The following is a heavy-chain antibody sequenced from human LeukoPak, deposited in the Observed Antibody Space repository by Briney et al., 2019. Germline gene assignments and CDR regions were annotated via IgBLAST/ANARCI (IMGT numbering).Heavy chain of an antibody. J-gene: IGHJ5*02. CDR3: AREEPTPYCSGGSCYPGNWFDP. V-gene: IGHV4-61*02. Sequence: SETLSLTCTVSGGSISSGSYYWSWIRQPAGKGLEWIGRIYTSGSTNYNPSLKSRVTISVDTSKNQFSLKLSSVTAADTAVYYCAREEPTPYCSGGSCYPGNWFDPWGQGTLVTVSS. D-gene: IGHD2-15*01. CDR2: IYTSGST. CDR1: GGSISSGSYY.